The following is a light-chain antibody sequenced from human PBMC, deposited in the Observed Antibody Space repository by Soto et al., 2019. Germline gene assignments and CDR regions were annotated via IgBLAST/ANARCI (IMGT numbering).Light chain of an antibody. J-gene: IGLJ3*02. V-gene: IGLV2-23*03. CDR2: EGS. Sequence: QSALTQPASVSGSPGQSITISCTGTSSDVGNYNLVSWYQQHRGGTPKLMIYEGSRRPSGVSNRFSGSCFGGTASLTISGLQAEDEADYYCCSYAGTGTFVFGGGTKLTVL. CDR1: SSDVGNYNL. CDR3: CSYAGTGTFV.